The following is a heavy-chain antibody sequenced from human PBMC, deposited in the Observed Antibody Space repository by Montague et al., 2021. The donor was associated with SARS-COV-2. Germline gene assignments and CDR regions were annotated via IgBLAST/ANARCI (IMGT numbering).Heavy chain of an antibody. J-gene: IGHJ3*02. D-gene: IGHD5-12*01. Sequence: SLRLSCAASGFIFSDYYMTWIRQAPGKGLGWVSHISGSGSKTYYAVSVKGRFTISRDTANNSVYLQMKFLGAEDTAVYYCARDQGGYGTFDIWGQGTMVTVSS. CDR2: ISGSGSKT. V-gene: IGHV3-11*01. CDR3: ARDQGGYGTFDI. CDR1: GFIFSDYY.